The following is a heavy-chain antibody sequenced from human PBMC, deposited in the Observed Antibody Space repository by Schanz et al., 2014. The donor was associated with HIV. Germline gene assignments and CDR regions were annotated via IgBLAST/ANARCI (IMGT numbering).Heavy chain of an antibody. CDR3: TRDGGCSGSACYGYGMDV. J-gene: IGHJ6*02. CDR1: GFIFSDYS. V-gene: IGHV3-48*02. CDR2: MIWNNGI. Sequence: ELQLAESGGRLEQPGGSLRLSCAASGFIFSDYSMNWVRQAPGKGLEWVAHMIWNNGIYYADSVKGRFTISRDNAKNTLFLQMNNLRDDDTAVYYCTRDGGCSGSACYGYGMDVWGQGTTVTVSS. D-gene: IGHD1-26*01.